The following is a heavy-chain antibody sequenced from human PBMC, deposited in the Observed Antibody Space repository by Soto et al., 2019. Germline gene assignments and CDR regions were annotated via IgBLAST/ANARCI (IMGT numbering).Heavy chain of an antibody. V-gene: IGHV3-30-3*01. CDR1: GFTFSSYA. CDR3: AREGGYYYYDYGMDV. CDR2: ISYDGSNK. Sequence: QVQLVESGGGVVQPGRSLRLSCAASGFTFSSYAMHWVRQAPGKGLEWVAVISYDGSNKYYADSVKGRFTISRDTSKNTLYLQMNSLRAEDTAVYYCAREGGYYYYDYGMDVWGQGTTVTVSS. J-gene: IGHJ6*02. D-gene: IGHD3-22*01.